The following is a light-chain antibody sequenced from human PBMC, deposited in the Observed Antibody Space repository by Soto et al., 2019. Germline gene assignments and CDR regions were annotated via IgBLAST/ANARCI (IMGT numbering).Light chain of an antibody. CDR1: SSDVGGYNY. CDR2: EVS. V-gene: IGLV2-8*01. CDR3: SSYAGSNFHVV. J-gene: IGLJ2*01. Sequence: QSVLTQPPSASGSPGQSVTISCTGTSSDVGGYNYVSWYQQHPGKAPKLMIYEVSKRPSGVPDRFSGSKSGNMASLTVSGLQAEDEADYYCSSYAGSNFHVVFGGGTKLTVL.